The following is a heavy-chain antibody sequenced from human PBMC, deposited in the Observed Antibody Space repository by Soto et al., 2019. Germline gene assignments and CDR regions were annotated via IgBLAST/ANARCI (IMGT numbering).Heavy chain of an antibody. CDR2: INPSGST. J-gene: IGHJ4*02. V-gene: IGHV1-46*01. Sequence: QVQLVQSGAEVKKPGASVKVSCKASGYTFTSYYMHWVRQAPGQGLEWMGIINPSGSTSYAQKFRGIVPMTRDTSTSTVYMELSSLRSEDTAVYYWLRVYCSCGSCYWIDYWGQGTLVTVSS. CDR1: GYTFTSYY. D-gene: IGHD2-15*01. CDR3: LRVYCSCGSCYWIDY.